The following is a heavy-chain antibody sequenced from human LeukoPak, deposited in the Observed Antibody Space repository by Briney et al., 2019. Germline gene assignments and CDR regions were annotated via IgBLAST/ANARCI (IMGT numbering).Heavy chain of an antibody. CDR3: ARVEVTYSNYGSGYSWYFDL. D-gene: IGHD4-11*01. CDR1: GYTFTSYG. Sequence: ASVKVSCKASGYTFTSYGISWVRQAPGQGLEWMGWISAYNGNTNYAQKLQGRVTMTTDTSTSTAYMELRSLRSDDTAVYYCARVEVTYSNYGSGYSWYFDLWGRGTLVTVSS. V-gene: IGHV1-18*01. CDR2: ISAYNGNT. J-gene: IGHJ2*01.